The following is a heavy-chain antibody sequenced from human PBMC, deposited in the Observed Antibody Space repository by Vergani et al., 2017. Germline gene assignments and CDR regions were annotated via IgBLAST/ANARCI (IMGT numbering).Heavy chain of an antibody. J-gene: IGHJ6*02. CDR2: IRSKAYGGTT. D-gene: IGHD3-9*01. CDR1: GFTFGDYA. Sequence: VQRVESGGGLVQPGRSLRLPCTASGFTFGDYAMSWVRQAPGKGLEWVGFIRSKAYGGTTEYAASVKGRFTISRDDSKSIAYLQMNSLKTEDTAVYYCTRDQVLRYFDWFESGYYYYGMDVWGQGP. V-gene: IGHV3-49*04. CDR3: TRDQVLRYFDWFESGYYYYGMDV.